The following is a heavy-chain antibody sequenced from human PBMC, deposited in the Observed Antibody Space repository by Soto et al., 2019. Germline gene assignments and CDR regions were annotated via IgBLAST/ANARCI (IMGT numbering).Heavy chain of an antibody. J-gene: IGHJ4*02. V-gene: IGHV3-23*01. Sequence: EVQLLESGGGLVQPGGSLRLSCAASGLTFSRYAMSWVRQAPGKGLEWVSAISGSGGSTYYADSVKGRFTISRDNSKNTLYLQMNSLRAEDTAVYYCAKYGYGSGSYDYWGQGTLVTVSA. CDR1: GLTFSRYA. CDR3: AKYGYGSGSYDY. D-gene: IGHD3-10*01. CDR2: ISGSGGST.